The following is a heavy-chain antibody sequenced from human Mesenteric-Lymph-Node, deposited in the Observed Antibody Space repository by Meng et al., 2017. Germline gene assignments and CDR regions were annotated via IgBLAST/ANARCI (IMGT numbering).Heavy chain of an antibody. Sequence: EVQLLESGGGLVQPGGSLRLSFAASGFTLSSYAMSWVRQAPGKGLEWVSTIRGSGGSTFYTDSVKGRFTISRDNSKNTLYLQMNSLRAEDTAVYYCAKIRIFGVINQDYWGQGTLVTVSS. CDR1: GFTLSSYA. V-gene: IGHV3-23*01. J-gene: IGHJ4*02. D-gene: IGHD3-3*01. CDR2: IRGSGGST. CDR3: AKIRIFGVINQDY.